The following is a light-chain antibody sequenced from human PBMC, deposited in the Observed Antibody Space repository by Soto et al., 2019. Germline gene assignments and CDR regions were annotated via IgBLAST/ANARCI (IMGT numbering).Light chain of an antibody. V-gene: IGLV2-23*01. CDR2: EGS. CDR1: SSNVGSYNL. J-gene: IGLJ2*01. CDR3: CSYAGSSTV. Sequence: QSALTQPASVSGSPGQSITISCTGTSSNVGSYNLVSWYQQHPGKAPKLMIYEGSKRPSGVSNRFSGSKSGNTASLTISGTQAEDEADYYCCSYAGSSTVFGGGTKLTVL.